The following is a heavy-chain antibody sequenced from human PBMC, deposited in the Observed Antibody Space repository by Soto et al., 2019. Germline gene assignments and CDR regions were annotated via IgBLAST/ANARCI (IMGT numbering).Heavy chain of an antibody. V-gene: IGHV3-23*01. CDR1: RFTSTSYA. J-gene: IGHJ4*02. D-gene: IGHD1-26*01. Sequence: GGSLRLSCVASRFTSTSYAMSWVRQAPGKGLEWVAAISASGGATIHADSVKGRLTISRDNSKNTLYLQMNSLRAEDTAVYYCAKDVEGGSLFRGAFDYWGQGTQGTVS. CDR2: ISASGGAT. CDR3: AKDVEGGSLFRGAFDY.